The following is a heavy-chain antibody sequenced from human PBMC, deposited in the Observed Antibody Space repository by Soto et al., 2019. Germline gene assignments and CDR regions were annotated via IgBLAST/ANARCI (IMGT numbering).Heavy chain of an antibody. Sequence: ASVKVSCKASGGTFSSYTISWVRQAPGQGLEWMGRIIPILGIANYAQKFQGRVTITADKSTSTAYMELSSLRSEDTAVYYCADSSGYYYNWFDPWGQGTLVTVSS. D-gene: IGHD3-22*01. V-gene: IGHV1-69*02. J-gene: IGHJ5*02. CDR3: ADSSGYYYNWFDP. CDR1: GGTFSSYT. CDR2: IIPILGIA.